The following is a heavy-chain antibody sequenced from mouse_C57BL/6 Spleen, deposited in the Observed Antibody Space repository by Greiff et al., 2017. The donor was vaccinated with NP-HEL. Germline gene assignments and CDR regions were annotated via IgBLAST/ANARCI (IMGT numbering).Heavy chain of an antibody. V-gene: IGHV1-15*01. CDR3: KRGGRFAY. J-gene: IGHJ3*01. Sequence: QVQLQQSGAELVRPGASVTLSCKASGYTFTDYEMHWVKQTPVHGLEWIGAIDPETGGTAYNQKFKGKAILTADKSSSTAYLEVRSLTSEDSAVYYCKRGGRFAYWGQGTLVTVSA. CDR2: IDPETGGT. CDR1: GYTFTDYE.